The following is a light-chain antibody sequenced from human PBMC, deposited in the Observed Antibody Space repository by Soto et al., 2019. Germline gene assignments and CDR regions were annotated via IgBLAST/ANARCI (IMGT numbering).Light chain of an antibody. CDR1: SIDVGGYNF. V-gene: IGLV2-8*01. J-gene: IGLJ1*01. CDR3: SSYAGSKNRYV. Sequence: QSALTQPPSASGSRGQSVTISCTGTSIDVGGYNFVSWYQQHPGKAPKLILYEVTKRPSGVPDRFSGSKSGNTASLTVSGLQTDDEAHYYCSSYAGSKNRYVFGTGTKLTVL. CDR2: EVT.